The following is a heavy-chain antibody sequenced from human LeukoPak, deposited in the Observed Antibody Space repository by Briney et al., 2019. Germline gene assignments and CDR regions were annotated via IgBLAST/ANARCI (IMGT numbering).Heavy chain of an antibody. CDR1: GGSFSGYY. CDR2: INHSGST. CDR3: ARGHGTTNY. D-gene: IGHD1-1*01. Sequence: SETLSLTCAVYGGSFSGYYWSWIRQPPGKGLEWIWEINHSGSTNYNPSLKSRVTISVDTSKNQFSLKPSSVTAADTAVYYCARGHGTTNYWGQGTLVTVSS. J-gene: IGHJ4*02. V-gene: IGHV4-34*01.